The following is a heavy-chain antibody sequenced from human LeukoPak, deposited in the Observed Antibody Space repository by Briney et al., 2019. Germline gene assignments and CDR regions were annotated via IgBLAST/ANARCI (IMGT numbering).Heavy chain of an antibody. CDR1: GFTFDDYG. D-gene: IGHD2-15*01. J-gene: IGHJ4*02. CDR3: ARVIDKIGYCSGGSCYPPDY. Sequence: GGSLRLSCAASGFTFDDYGMGWVRQAPGKGLEWVSGINWNGGSTGYADSVKGRFTISRDNAKNSLYLQMNSLRAEDTALYYCARVIDKIGYCSGGSCYPPDYWGQGTLVTVSS. CDR2: INWNGGST. V-gene: IGHV3-20*04.